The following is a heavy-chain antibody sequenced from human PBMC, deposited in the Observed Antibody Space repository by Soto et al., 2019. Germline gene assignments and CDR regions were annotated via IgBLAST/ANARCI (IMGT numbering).Heavy chain of an antibody. CDR1: GGSITGSHW. Sequence: QVQLQESGPGLVQPSGTLSLTCAVSGGSITGSHWWSWVRQPPGKGLEWIGEMYHSGTTNFNPSLKSRVTISVDTSKDQLSLNLHSVTAADTAVYYCVRDTPFPSVGDTKSWYFDLWGRGTLVIVSS. D-gene: IGHD1-26*01. J-gene: IGHJ2*01. V-gene: IGHV4-4*02. CDR3: VRDTPFPSVGDTKSWYFDL. CDR2: MYHSGTT.